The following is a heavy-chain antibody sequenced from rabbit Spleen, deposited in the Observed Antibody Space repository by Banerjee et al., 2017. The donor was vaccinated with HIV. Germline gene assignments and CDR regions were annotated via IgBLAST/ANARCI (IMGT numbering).Heavy chain of an antibody. J-gene: IGHJ4*01. CDR2: IDLGSDSI. Sequence: EESGGGLVKPGASLTLTCKASGIDFSSYGISWVRQAPGKGLEWIGIIDLGSDSIYFANWVNGLFPNPSDNAQNTVSLQMNSLTAADTATYFCARSDSRDWVFHLWGPGTLVTVS. CDR3: ARSDSRDWVFHL. V-gene: IGHV1S47*01. CDR1: GIDFSSYG. D-gene: IGHD4-1*01.